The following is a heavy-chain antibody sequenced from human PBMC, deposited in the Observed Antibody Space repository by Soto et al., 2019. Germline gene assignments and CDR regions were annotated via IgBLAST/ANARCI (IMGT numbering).Heavy chain of an antibody. Sequence: SETLSLTCAVSGGSVSSTTYSWTWTRQPPGKGLEWIGYISHSGSTYYTPSLKSRVTISVDRSKNQFSLKLTSVTAADTAVYYCARGRSTGLGSGYSIDNWGTGTLVTVYS. CDR2: ISHSGST. J-gene: IGHJ4*02. CDR1: GGSVSSTTYS. V-gene: IGHV4-30-2*01. CDR3: ARGRSTGLGSGYSIDN. D-gene: IGHD3-22*01.